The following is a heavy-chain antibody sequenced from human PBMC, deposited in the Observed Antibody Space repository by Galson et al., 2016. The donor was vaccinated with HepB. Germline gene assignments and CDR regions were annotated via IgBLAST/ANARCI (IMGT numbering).Heavy chain of an antibody. CDR1: GYTFTDYY. D-gene: IGHD2-2*01. V-gene: IGHV1-2*04. Sequence: SVKVSCKASGYTFTDYYMHWVRQAPGQGLDWIGWINPNSGGTKYAQKFQGWVTMTRDTSITTGYMELRRLKSGGTDKYFCARGRYQLLSGLDVWGQGTTVTVSS. CDR3: ARGRYQLLSGLDV. J-gene: IGHJ6*02. CDR2: INPNSGGT.